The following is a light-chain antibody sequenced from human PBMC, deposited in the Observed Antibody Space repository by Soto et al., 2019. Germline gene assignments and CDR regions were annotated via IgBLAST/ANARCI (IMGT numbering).Light chain of an antibody. CDR3: QSFDSSRIGLL. Sequence: QSVLTQPPSVTGAPGQKVTISCTGSHSDIGAGYGVHWYKQFPHSAPKLLIYDTTNRPSGVPDRFSGSRSGTSASLAITGLQAEDEADYYCQSFDSSRIGLLFGGGTKLTVL. CDR1: HSDIGAGYG. CDR2: DTT. J-gene: IGLJ2*01. V-gene: IGLV1-40*01.